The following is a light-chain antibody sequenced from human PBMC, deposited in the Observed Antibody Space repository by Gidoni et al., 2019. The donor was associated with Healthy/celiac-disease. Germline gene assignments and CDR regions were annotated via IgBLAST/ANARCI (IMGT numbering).Light chain of an antibody. J-gene: IGLJ2*01. Sequence: QSALTQPAPVSGSPGQSITIPCPGTSSDGGGYNYVSWYQQHPCKPPKLMIYEVSNRPSGVSNRFSGSKSGNTASLTISGLQAEDEAYYYCSSYTSSSTLVFGGGTKLTV. V-gene: IGLV2-14*01. CDR1: SSDGGGYNY. CDR2: EVS. CDR3: SSYTSSSTLV.